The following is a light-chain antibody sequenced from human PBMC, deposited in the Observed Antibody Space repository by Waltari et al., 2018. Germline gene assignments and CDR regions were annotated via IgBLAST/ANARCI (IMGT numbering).Light chain of an antibody. CDR3: STWDSSLSGWV. V-gene: IGLV10-54*04. CDR2: RNN. J-gene: IGLJ3*02. CDR1: SNNVGNLG. Sequence: QAGLTQPPSVSKDLRQTATLTCTGNSNNVGNLGAAWLQQHQGHPPKLLSYRNNARPSGISEGFSAARSGNTASLTITGLQAEDEADYYCSTWDSSLSGWVFGGGTKLTVL.